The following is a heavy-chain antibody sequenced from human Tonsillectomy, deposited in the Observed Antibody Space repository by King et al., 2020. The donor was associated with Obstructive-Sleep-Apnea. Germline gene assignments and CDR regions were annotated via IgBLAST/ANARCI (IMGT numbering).Heavy chain of an antibody. CDR3: ARCAGVAATNYYYYGMDV. V-gene: IGHV3-66*01. CDR1: GFTVRSNY. J-gene: IGHJ6*02. D-gene: IGHD2-15*01. Sequence: VQLVESGGGLVQPGGSLRLSCAASGFTVRSNYMSWVRQAPGKGLEWVSVIYSGGSTYYADSVKGRFTISRDNSKNTLYLQMNSLRAEDTAVYYCARCAGVAATNYYYYGMDVWGQGTTVTVSS. CDR2: IYSGGST.